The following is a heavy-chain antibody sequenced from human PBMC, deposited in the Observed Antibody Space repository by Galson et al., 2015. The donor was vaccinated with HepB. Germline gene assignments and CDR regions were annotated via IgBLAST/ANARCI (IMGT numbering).Heavy chain of an antibody. CDR1: GSSFSSYT. CDR3: ETTKFGSGAYCTFEI. CDR2: ISTNGATI. D-gene: IGHD4/OR15-4a*01. J-gene: IGHJ3*02. Sequence: SLRLSCAASGSSFSSYTMNWVRQTPGKGLQWVSYISTNGATIHYADSVKGRFTIARDNAKNTMWLQMNSLRAEDTAVYYCETTKFGSGAYCTFEIWGRGTLVTVSS. V-gene: IGHV3-48*04.